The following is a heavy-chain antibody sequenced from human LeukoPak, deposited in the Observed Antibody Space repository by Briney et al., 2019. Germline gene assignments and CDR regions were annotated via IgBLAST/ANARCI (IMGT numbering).Heavy chain of an antibody. J-gene: IGHJ5*02. V-gene: IGHV3-48*03. CDR2: ISSSGNII. D-gene: IGHD6-25*01. Sequence: PGGSLRLSCAASGLSIRSYEMNWVRQAPGKGLEWVSYISSSGNIIHYADSVKGRFTISRDNAKNSLYLQMSSLRAEDTAVYYCASRPSVEAAWGQGTLVTVSS. CDR3: ASRPSVEAA. CDR1: GLSIRSYE.